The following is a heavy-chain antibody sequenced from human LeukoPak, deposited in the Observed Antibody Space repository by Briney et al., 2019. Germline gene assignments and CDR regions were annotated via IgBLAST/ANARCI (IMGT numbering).Heavy chain of an antibody. Sequence: GGSLRLSCAASGFTFSSYAVSWVRQAPGKGLEWVVNIKEDGSEKYYVDSVKGRFTISRDNAKKSLYLQMNSLRAEDTAVYYCARDQPYCSGTSCDEKYFQHWGQGTLVTVSS. V-gene: IGHV3-7*01. J-gene: IGHJ1*01. CDR3: ARDQPYCSGTSCDEKYFQH. D-gene: IGHD2-2*01. CDR2: IKEDGSEK. CDR1: GFTFSSYA.